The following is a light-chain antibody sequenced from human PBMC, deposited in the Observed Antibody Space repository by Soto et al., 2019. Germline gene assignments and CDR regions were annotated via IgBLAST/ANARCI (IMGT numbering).Light chain of an antibody. J-gene: IGLJ2*01. V-gene: IGLV2-14*01. Sequence: QSALTQPASVSGSPGQSITISCTGTSSDVGGYDYVSWYQQHPGKAPKLIIYGVSHRPSGVSNRFSGSKSGDTASLTISGLQAEDEADYYCSSYTTTITLQFVFGGGTQLTVL. CDR2: GVS. CDR3: SSYTTTITLQFV. CDR1: SSDVGGYDY.